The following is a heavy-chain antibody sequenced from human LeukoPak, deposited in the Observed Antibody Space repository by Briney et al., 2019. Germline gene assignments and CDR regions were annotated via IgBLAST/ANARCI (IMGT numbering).Heavy chain of an antibody. V-gene: IGHV4-4*07. CDR1: GGSIRSYY. CDR2: IHTSGST. Sequence: SETLSLTCIVSGGSIRSYYWSWIRQPAGKGLEWIGRIHTSGSTNYNPSLKSRVTISVDTSKNQFSLKLSSVTAADTAVYYCARHLRIAAAGTRMRWFDPWGQGTLVTVSS. J-gene: IGHJ5*02. CDR3: ARHLRIAAAGTRMRWFDP. D-gene: IGHD6-13*01.